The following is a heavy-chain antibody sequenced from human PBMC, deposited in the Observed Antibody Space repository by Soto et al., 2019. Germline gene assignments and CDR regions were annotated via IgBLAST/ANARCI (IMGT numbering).Heavy chain of an antibody. V-gene: IGHV1-69*06. J-gene: IGHJ6*02. CDR1: GGTFSSYA. CDR3: ARGEQLYHYYYGMDV. CDR2: IIPIFGTA. Sequence: GASVKVSCKASGGTFSSYAISWVRQAPGQGLEWMGGIIPIFGTANYAQKFQGRVNITRDTSASTAYMELSSLKSEDTAVYYCARGEQLYHYYYGMDVWGQGSTVTVSS.